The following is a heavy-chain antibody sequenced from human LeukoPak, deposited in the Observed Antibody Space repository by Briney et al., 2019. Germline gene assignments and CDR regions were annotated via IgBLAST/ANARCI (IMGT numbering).Heavy chain of an antibody. D-gene: IGHD2-15*01. Sequence: SETLPLTCTVSGGSISSGSYYWSWIRQPAGKGLEWIGRIYTSGSTNYNPSLKSRVTISVDTSKNQFSLKLSSVTAADTAVYYCARYCSGGSCYGKVDYWGQGTLVTVSS. J-gene: IGHJ4*02. CDR3: ARYCSGGSCYGKVDY. V-gene: IGHV4-61*02. CDR1: GGSISSGSYY. CDR2: IYTSGST.